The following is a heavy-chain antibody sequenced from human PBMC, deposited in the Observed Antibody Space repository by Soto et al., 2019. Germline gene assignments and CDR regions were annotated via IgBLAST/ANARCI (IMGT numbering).Heavy chain of an antibody. CDR3: ARRLDYYKSNHSRADDSFEI. CDR1: GVTLSTHT. CDR2: IIPIFGTS. Sequence: SVKVSCKTSGVTLSTHTITWVRQAHGQGLEWMGRIIPIFGTSKYAQNFQGRVTITAEESTNTSYMELSSLRSEDTAVYFCARRLDYYKSNHSRADDSFEIWGQGTMVTVPS. V-gene: IGHV1-69*13. J-gene: IGHJ3*02. D-gene: IGHD3-10*01.